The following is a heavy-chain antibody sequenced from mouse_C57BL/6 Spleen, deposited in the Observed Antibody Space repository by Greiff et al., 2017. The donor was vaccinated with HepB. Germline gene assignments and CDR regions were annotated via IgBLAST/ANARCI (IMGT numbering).Heavy chain of an antibody. V-gene: IGHV1-54*01. J-gene: IGHJ2*01. CDR1: GYAFTNYL. CDR3: AREEAQATGKDY. CDR2: INPGSGGT. Sequence: VQLQQSGAELVRPGTSVKVSCKASGYAFTNYLIEWVKQRPGQGLEWIGVINPGSGGTNYNEKFKGKATLTADKSSSTAYMQLSSLTSEDSAVYFCAREEAQATGKDYLGQGTTLTVSS. D-gene: IGHD3-2*02.